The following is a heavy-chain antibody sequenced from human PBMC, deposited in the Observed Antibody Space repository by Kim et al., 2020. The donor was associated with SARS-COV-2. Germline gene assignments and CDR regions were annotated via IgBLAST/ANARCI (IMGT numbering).Heavy chain of an antibody. V-gene: IGHV1-8*01. Sequence: ASVKVSCKASGYTFTTYDSNWVRQAPGQGLEWLGWMNPNSGNTGYAHKFQGRVTMTRDTSINTAYMELSSLNSDDTAVYYCARNPAKTSWFDPWGQGTLV. CDR1: GYTFTTYD. J-gene: IGHJ5*02. CDR3: ARNPAKTSWFDP. CDR2: MNPNSGNT. D-gene: IGHD1-1*01.